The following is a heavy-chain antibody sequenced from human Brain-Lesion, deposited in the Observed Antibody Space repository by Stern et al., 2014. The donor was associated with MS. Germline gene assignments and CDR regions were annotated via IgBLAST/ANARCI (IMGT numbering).Heavy chain of an antibody. CDR2: ISSSSSYI. Sequence: EVHLVESGGGLVTPGGSLRLSCAASGFTFRSYSMNWVRQAPGKGLEWVSSISSSSSYIYYADPMKGRFTISRDNAKNSLYLQMNSLRAEDTAVYYCARDRSIAASRWFDPWGQGTLVTVSS. V-gene: IGHV3-21*01. CDR1: GFTFRSYS. D-gene: IGHD6-6*01. J-gene: IGHJ5*02. CDR3: ARDRSIAASRWFDP.